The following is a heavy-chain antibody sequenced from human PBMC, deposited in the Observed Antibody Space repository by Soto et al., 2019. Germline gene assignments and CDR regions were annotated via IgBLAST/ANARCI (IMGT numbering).Heavy chain of an antibody. Sequence: SVKVSCKASGGTFSSYTISWVRQAPGQGLEWMGRIIPILGIANYAQKFQGRVTITADKSTSTAYMELSSLRSEDTAVYYCAIFFPRATASGAFDIWGPGTMVTVSS. CDR2: IIPILGIA. D-gene: IGHD3-3*01. CDR3: AIFFPRATASGAFDI. J-gene: IGHJ3*02. V-gene: IGHV1-69*02. CDR1: GGTFSSYT.